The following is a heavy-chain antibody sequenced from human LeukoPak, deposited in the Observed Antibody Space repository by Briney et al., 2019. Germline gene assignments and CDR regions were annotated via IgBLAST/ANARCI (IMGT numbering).Heavy chain of an antibody. V-gene: IGHV4-61*02. Sequence: SQTLSLTCTVSGGSISSGSYYWSWIRQPAGKGLEWIGRIYTSGSTNYNPSLKSRVTISVDTSKNQFSLKLSSVTAADTAVYYCARDSWGQLWFGELPFVWGQGTLVTVSS. D-gene: IGHD3-10*01. CDR3: ARDSWGQLWFGELPFV. J-gene: IGHJ4*02. CDR1: GGSISSGSYY. CDR2: IYTSGST.